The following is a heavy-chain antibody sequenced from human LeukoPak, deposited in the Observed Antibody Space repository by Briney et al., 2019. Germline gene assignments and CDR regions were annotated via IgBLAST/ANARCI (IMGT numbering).Heavy chain of an antibody. V-gene: IGHV4-34*01. CDR1: GGSFSGYY. J-gene: IGHJ3*02. CDR2: INHSGST. CDR3: ARGNGLNDAFDI. D-gene: IGHD2-8*01. Sequence: SETLSLTCAVYGGSFSGYYWSWIRQPPGKGLEWIGEINHSGSTNYNPSLKSRVTISVDTSKNQFSLKLSSVTAADTAVYYCARGNGLNDAFDIWGQGTMVTVSS.